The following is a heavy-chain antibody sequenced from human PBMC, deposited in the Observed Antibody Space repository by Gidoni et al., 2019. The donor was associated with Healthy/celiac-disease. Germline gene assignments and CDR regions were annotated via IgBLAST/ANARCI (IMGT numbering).Heavy chain of an antibody. CDR2: ISSSSSYI. J-gene: IGHJ4*02. V-gene: IGHV3-21*01. CDR3: AREGLPRELLPNAVYY. D-gene: IGHD1-26*01. Sequence: EVQLVESGGGLVKPGGSLRLSCAASGFTFSSYSMNWVRQAPGKGLEWVSSISSSSSYIYYADSVKGRFTISRDNAKNSLYLQMNSLRAEDTAVYYCAREGLPRELLPNAVYYWGQGTLVTVSS. CDR1: GFTFSSYS.